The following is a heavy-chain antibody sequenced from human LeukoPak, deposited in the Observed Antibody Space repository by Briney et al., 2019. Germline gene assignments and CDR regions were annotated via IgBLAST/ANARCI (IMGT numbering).Heavy chain of an antibody. V-gene: IGHV3-7*01. Sequence: GGSLRLSCAASGFTFSSYAMSWVRQAPGKGLEWVANIKQDGSEKYYVDSVKGRFTISRDNAKNSLYLQMNSLRAEDTAVYYCARDLISAGCSTCKDPDYWGQGTLVTVSS. CDR1: GFTFSSYA. CDR2: IKQDGSEK. CDR3: ARDLISAGCSTCKDPDY. J-gene: IGHJ4*02. D-gene: IGHD2-2*01.